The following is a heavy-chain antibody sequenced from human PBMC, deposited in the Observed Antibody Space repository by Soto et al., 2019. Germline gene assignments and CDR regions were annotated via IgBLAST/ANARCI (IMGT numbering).Heavy chain of an antibody. D-gene: IGHD6-6*01. Sequence: QVQLVESGGGVVQPGRSLRLSCAASGFTFSNFGMHWVRQAPGKVLEWVAVIWDDGSETFYADSVKGRFTIYRDNSKNPLYLQMNSLRAEDTALYFCARGDRPDFDYWGQGTLVTVSS. V-gene: IGHV3-33*01. CDR3: ARGDRPDFDY. J-gene: IGHJ4*02. CDR2: IWDDGSET. CDR1: GFTFSNFG.